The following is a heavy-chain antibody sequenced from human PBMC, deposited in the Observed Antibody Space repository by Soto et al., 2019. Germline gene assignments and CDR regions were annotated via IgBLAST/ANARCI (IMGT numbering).Heavy chain of an antibody. CDR1: GFTFDDYA. CDR3: AKECQAAWIYFQH. J-gene: IGHJ1*01. D-gene: IGHD6-13*01. CDR2: ISWNSGSI. Sequence: EVQLVESGGGLVQPGRSLRLSCAASGFTFDDYAMHWVRQAPGKGLEWVSGISWNSGSIGYADSVKGRFTISRDSAKNSLYLQMNSLRADDTALYYCAKECQAAWIYFQHWGQGTLVTVSS. V-gene: IGHV3-9*01.